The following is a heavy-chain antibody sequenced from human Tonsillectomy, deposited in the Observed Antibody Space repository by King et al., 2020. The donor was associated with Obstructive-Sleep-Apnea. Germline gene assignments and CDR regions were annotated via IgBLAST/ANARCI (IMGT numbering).Heavy chain of an antibody. V-gene: IGHV3-9*01. CDR2: ISWNSGNI. Sequence: VQLVESGGGLVQPGRSLRLSCAASGFTFDDYAMHWVRQAPGKGLEWVSGISWNSGNIGYADSVKGRFTISRDNAKNSLYLQMNSLRAVDTAFYYCAKGSYDTNGYYFDYWGQGTLVTVSS. D-gene: IGHD3-22*01. J-gene: IGHJ4*02. CDR1: GFTFDDYA. CDR3: AKGSYDTNGYYFDY.